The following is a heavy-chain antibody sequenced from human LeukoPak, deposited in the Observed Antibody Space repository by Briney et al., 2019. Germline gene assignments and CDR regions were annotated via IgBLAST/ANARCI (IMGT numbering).Heavy chain of an antibody. CDR2: IFYDGSNK. V-gene: IGHV3-30*14. CDR3: ARAKPKNMVRGLIMRRESRYYFDY. D-gene: IGHD3-10*01. J-gene: IGHJ4*02. Sequence: GGSLRLSCTASGFIFSNYAMHWVRQAPGKGLEWVAVIFYDGSNKYYADSVKGRFTISRDNSKSTLYIQMNSLRAEDTAVYYCARAKPKNMVRGLIMRRESRYYFDYRGQGTLVTVSS. CDR1: GFIFSNYA.